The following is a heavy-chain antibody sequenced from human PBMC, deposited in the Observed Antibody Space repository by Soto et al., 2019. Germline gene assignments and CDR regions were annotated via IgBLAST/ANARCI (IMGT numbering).Heavy chain of an antibody. V-gene: IGHV3-15*07. CDR3: TTDPVTMIVVVPSSG. D-gene: IGHD3-22*01. J-gene: IGHJ4*02. Sequence: GGSLRLSCAASVFTFSNAWMNWVRQAPGKGLEWVGRIKSKTDGGTTDYAAPVKGRFTISRDDSKNTLYLQMNSLKTEDTAVYYCTTDPVTMIVVVPSSGWGQGTLVTAPQ. CDR1: VFTFSNAW. CDR2: IKSKTDGGTT.